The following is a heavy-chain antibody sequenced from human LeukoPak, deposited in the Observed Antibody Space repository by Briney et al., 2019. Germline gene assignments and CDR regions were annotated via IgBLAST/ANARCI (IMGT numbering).Heavy chain of an antibody. CDR1: GFTFSSYS. V-gene: IGHV3-21*01. D-gene: IGHD3-22*01. Sequence: PGGSLRLSCAASGFTFSSYSMNWVRQAPGKGLEWVSSISSSSSYIYYADSVKGRFTISRDNAKNSLYLQMNSLRAEDTAVYYCARDPHYYDSSGYYYSVFDYWGQGTLVTVSS. CDR3: ARDPHYYDSSGYYYSVFDY. CDR2: ISSSSSYI. J-gene: IGHJ4*02.